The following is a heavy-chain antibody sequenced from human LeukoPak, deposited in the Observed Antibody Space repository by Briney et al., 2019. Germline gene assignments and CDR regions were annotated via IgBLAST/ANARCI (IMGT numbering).Heavy chain of an antibody. CDR2: INTSGST. CDR3: ATLGRNYFDS. D-gene: IGHD2-15*01. Sequence: PSETLSLTCTVSGGSISSGTYYWSWIRQPAGKGLEWIGRINTSGSTNYNPSLKSRVTISVDTSKNQFSLKLSSVTAADTAVYYCATLGRNYFDSWGQGSLVTVSS. V-gene: IGHV4-61*02. CDR1: GGSISSGTYY. J-gene: IGHJ4*02.